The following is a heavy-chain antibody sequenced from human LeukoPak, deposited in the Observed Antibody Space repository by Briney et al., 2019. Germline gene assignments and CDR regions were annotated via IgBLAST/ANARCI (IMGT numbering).Heavy chain of an antibody. J-gene: IGHJ6*03. CDR2: MNPNSGNT. D-gene: IGHD6-13*01. Sequence: ASVKVSCKASAYTFTGYYIDWVRQAPGQGLEWMGWMNPNSGNTGYAQKFQGRVTMTRNTSISTAYMELSSLRSEDTAVYYCARVYRSGYSSSWYGYYYYMDVWGKGTTVTISS. CDR1: AYTFTGYY. V-gene: IGHV1-8*01. CDR3: ARVYRSGYSSSWYGYYYYMDV.